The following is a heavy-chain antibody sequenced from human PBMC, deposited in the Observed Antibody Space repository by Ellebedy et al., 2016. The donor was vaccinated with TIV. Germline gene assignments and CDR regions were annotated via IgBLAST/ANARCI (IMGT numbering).Heavy chain of an antibody. J-gene: IGHJ4*02. Sequence: ASVKVSCKASGDTFTSYYIHWVRQAPGQGLEWMGIINPGTGTASYAQKFQGRVTMTRDTSTSTVYMELTSLTSEDTAMFYWARTAVATIDYWGQGTLVTVSS. CDR3: ARTAVATIDY. D-gene: IGHD5-12*01. CDR2: INPGTGTA. CDR1: GDTFTSYY. V-gene: IGHV1-46*01.